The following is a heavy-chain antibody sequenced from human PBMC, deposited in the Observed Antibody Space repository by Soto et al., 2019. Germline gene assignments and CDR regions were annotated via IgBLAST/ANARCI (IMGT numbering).Heavy chain of an antibody. D-gene: IGHD2-15*01. J-gene: IGHJ6*02. CDR1: GGTFSSYA. CDR2: IIPIFGTA. CDR3: ARYVVVVAANRGMDV. Sequence: ASVKVSCKASGGTFSSYAISWVRQAPGQGLEWMGGIIPIFGTANYAQKFQGRVTITADESTSTAYMELSSLRSEDTAVYYCARYVVVVAANRGMDVWGQGTTVTVSS. V-gene: IGHV1-69*13.